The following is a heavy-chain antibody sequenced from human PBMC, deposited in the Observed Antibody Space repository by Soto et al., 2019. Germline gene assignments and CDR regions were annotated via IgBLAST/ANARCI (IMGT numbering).Heavy chain of an antibody. CDR3: ASRTRITIFGVVIRDGMDV. CDR1: GFTFSSYW. D-gene: IGHD3-3*01. J-gene: IGHJ6*02. V-gene: IGHV3-74*01. Sequence: GGSLRLSCAASGFTFSSYWMHWVRQAPGKGPVWVSRINSDGSSTSYADSVKGRFTISRDNAKNTLYLQMNSLRAEDTAVYYCASRTRITIFGVVIRDGMDVWGQGTTVTVSS. CDR2: INSDGSST.